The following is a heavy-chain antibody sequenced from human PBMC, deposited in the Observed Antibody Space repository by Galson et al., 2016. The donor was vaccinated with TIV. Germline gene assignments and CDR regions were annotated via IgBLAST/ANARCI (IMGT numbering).Heavy chain of an antibody. CDR3: ARDCTSTTCHIYYYGMDV. CDR2: LYHTGST. CDR1: GYSISSGSY. J-gene: IGHJ6*02. V-gene: IGHV4-38-2*02. D-gene: IGHD2-2*02. Sequence: SETLSLTCTVSGYSISSGSYWGWIRQPPGKGLEWSGNLYHTGSTYSNPSLRRRLTMSADTSKNQFSLILNSVTAADTAVYYCARDCTSTTCHIYYYGMDVWGQGTTVTVSS.